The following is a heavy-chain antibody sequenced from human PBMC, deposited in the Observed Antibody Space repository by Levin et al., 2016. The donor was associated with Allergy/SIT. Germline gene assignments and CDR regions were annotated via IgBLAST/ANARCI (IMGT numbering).Heavy chain of an antibody. Sequence: WIRQPPGKGLEWIGYIYYSGSTNYNPSLKSRVTISVDTSKNQFSLKLSSVTAADTAVYYCARDYREKKGAGWFGELLYENYYYYGMDVWGQGTTVTVSS. V-gene: IGHV4-59*01. CDR2: IYYSGST. J-gene: IGHJ6*02. D-gene: IGHD3-10*01. CDR3: ARDYREKKGAGWFGELLYENYYYYGMDV.